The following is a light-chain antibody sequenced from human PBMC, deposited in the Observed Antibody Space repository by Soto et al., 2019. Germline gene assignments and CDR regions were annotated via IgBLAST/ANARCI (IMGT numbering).Light chain of an antibody. V-gene: IGLV2-14*01. Sequence: QSALTQPASVSGSPGQSITISCTGTSSDVGGYNSVSWYQQHPDKAPKLMIYDVSNRPSGVSNRFSGSKSGNTASLTISGLQAEDEAGYYCSSKTSSTTVVFGGGTKLTVL. CDR1: SSDVGGYNS. CDR3: SSKTSSTTVV. J-gene: IGLJ3*02. CDR2: DVS.